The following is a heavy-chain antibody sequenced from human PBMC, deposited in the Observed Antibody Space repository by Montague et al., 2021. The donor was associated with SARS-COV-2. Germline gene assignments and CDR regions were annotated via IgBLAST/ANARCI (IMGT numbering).Heavy chain of an antibody. CDR1: GGSISSGSYY. Sequence: TLSLTCTVSGGSISSGSYYWSWIRQPAGKGLEWIGRIYTSGSTNYNPSLKSRVTISVDTSKNQFSLKLSSVTAADTAVYYCARDRVVRYSGRRTAYGMDVWGQGTTVTVSS. V-gene: IGHV4-61*02. CDR2: IYTSGST. J-gene: IGHJ6*02. D-gene: IGHD1-26*01. CDR3: ARDRVVRYSGRRTAYGMDV.